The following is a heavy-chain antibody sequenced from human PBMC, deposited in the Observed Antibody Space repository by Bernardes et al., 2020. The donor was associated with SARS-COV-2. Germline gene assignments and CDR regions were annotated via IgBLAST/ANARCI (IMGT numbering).Heavy chain of an antibody. CDR2: IYPSGSDT. CDR1: GFSFPTNW. CDR3: ARHRADRGVPNDY. Sequence: GESLKISCKGSGFSFPTNWIGWVRQMPGKGLEWMGSIYPSGSDTRYNPSFRGQVTISADKSIDTAYLQWTSLKASDTAMYYCARHRADRGVPNDYWGQGTRVTVSS. J-gene: IGHJ4*02. V-gene: IGHV5-51*01. D-gene: IGHD3-10*01.